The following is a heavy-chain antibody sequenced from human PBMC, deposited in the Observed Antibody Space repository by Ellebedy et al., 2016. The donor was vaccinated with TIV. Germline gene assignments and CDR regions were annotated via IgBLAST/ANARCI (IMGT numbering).Heavy chain of an antibody. D-gene: IGHD3-3*01. CDR1: GGSISSGDYY. CDR2: IYYSGST. Sequence: MPSETLSLTCTVSGGSISSGDYYWSWIRQHPGKGLEWIGYIYYSGSTYYNPSLKSRVTISVDTSKNQLSLKLSSVTAADTAVFYCAREISYYYGMDVWGQGTTVTVSS. CDR3: AREISYYYGMDV. V-gene: IGHV4-30-4*01. J-gene: IGHJ6*02.